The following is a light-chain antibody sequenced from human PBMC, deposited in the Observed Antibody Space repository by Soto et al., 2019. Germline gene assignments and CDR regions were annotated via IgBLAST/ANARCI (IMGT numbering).Light chain of an antibody. V-gene: IGKV3-15*01. CDR2: GAS. J-gene: IGKJ1*01. CDR3: QQYNRWLWT. CDR1: QSVNSN. Sequence: EIVMTQSPATLSVSPGERATLSCRASQSVNSNLVWYQQKPGQAPRLLIYGASTRATGIPGRFSGSGYGTEFTLTISSLQFEDCAVYYCQQYNRWLWTGRQGTKVEIK.